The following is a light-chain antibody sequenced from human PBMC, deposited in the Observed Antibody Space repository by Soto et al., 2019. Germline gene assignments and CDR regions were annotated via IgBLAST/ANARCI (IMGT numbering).Light chain of an antibody. J-gene: IGLJ1*01. CDR2: EVS. V-gene: IGLV2-18*02. CDR3: SSYTSSSPYYV. CDR1: SSDVGSYNR. Sequence: QSALTQPPSVSGSPGQSVTISCTGTSSDVGSYNRVSWYQQPPGTAPKLMIYEVSNRPSGVPDRFSGSKSGNTASLTISGLQAEDEADYYCSSYTSSSPYYVFGTGTKLTVL.